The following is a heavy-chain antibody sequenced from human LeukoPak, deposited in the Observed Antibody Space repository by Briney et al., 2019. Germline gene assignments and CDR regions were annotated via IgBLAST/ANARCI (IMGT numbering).Heavy chain of an antibody. V-gene: IGHV1-2*06. CDR1: GYTFTGNY. Sequence: ASVKVSCKASGYTFTGNYMHWVRQAPGQGLEWMGRINPNSGGTNYAQKFQGRATMTRDTSISTAYMELSRLRSDDTAVYYCARGEDGSGSSWGQGTLVTVSS. CDR2: INPNSGGT. CDR3: ARGEDGSGSS. J-gene: IGHJ5*02. D-gene: IGHD3-10*01.